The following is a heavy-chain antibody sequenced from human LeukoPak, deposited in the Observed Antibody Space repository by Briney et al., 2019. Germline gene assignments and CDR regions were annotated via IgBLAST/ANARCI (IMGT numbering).Heavy chain of an antibody. V-gene: IGHV3-30*03. CDR3: VYCSGGNCYYAVRGWTY. CDR1: GFTFTNYG. Sequence: GGSLRLSCVASGFTFTNYGMHWVRQAPGKGLEWVAVISYDGITKQYADSVRGRFTISRDNSRNTEYLEMNSLRAEDTAVYYCVYCSGGNCYYAVRGWTYWGQGTLVTVSS. J-gene: IGHJ4*02. CDR2: ISYDGITK. D-gene: IGHD2-15*01.